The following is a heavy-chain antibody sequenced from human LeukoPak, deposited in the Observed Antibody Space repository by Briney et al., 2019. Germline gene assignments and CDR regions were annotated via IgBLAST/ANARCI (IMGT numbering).Heavy chain of an antibody. J-gene: IGHJ5*02. V-gene: IGHV3-11*05. CDR1: GFTFSDYY. Sequence: GGSLRLSCAASGFTFSDYYMSWIRQAPGKGLECVSYISDSTGYTNYADSVKRRFTISRDNARNSLYLQMNSLRAEDTSMYYCARGHRWFELWGQGTLVTVSS. CDR2: ISDSTGYT. CDR3: ARGHRWFEL.